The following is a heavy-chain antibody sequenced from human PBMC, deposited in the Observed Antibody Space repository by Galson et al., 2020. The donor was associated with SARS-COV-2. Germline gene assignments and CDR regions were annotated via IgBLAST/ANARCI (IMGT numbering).Heavy chain of an antibody. Sequence: ASVKVSRKASGYTFTSYAMHWVRQAPGQRLEWMGWINAGNGNTKYSQKFQGRVTITRDTSASTAYMELSSLRSEDTAVYYCASGAYYYDSSGYYYPSSFDYWGQGTLVTVSS. J-gene: IGHJ4*02. V-gene: IGHV1-3*01. D-gene: IGHD3-22*01. CDR3: ASGAYYYDSSGYYYPSSFDY. CDR2: INAGNGNT. CDR1: GYTFTSYA.